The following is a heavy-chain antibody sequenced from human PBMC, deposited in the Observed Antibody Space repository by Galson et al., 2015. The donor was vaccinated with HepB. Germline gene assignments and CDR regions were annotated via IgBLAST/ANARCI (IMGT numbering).Heavy chain of an antibody. J-gene: IGHJ4*02. CDR2: ITASGST. V-gene: IGHV3-23*01. D-gene: IGHD6-19*01. Sequence: SLRLSCAASGFTFSTYAMTWVRQGPGKGLEWVSRITASGSTQYADSVKGRFTISRDNSKSTLYLQMNSLRAEDTAVYYCAKMKAGIAVDWGQGTLVAVSS. CDR1: GFTFSTYA. CDR3: AKMKAGIAVD.